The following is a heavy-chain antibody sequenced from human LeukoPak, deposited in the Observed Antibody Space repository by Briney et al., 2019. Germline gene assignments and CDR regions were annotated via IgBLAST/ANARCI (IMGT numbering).Heavy chain of an antibody. V-gene: IGHV3-23*01. CDR3: AKTYADYPTHFDS. CDR2: ISGSGTIT. CDR1: GFTFSNYE. Sequence: GGSLRLSCAASGFTFSNYEMNWVRQAPGKGLEWVSGISGSGTITYYADAVKGRFTVSRDNSKNTLYLQTNSLRVEDTAIYYCAKTYADYPTHFDSWGQGTLVTVSS. D-gene: IGHD4-17*01. J-gene: IGHJ4*02.